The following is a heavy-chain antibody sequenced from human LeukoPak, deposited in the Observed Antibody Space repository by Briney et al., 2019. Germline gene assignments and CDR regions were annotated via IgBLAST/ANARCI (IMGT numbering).Heavy chain of an antibody. J-gene: IGHJ4*02. V-gene: IGHV4-30-4*01. CDR2: IYYSRST. CDR1: GASIISGGYY. D-gene: IGHD5-24*01. CDR3: ARDGYNSGYFDY. Sequence: PSETLSLTCTVSGASIISGGYYWNWIRQPPGKGLEWIGYIYYSRSTSYSPSLKSRLTISVDTSKNQFSLKLSSVTAADTAVYYCARDGYNSGYFDYWGQGTLVTVSS.